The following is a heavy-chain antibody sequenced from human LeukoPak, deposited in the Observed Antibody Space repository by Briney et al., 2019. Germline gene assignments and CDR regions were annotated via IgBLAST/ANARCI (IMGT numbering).Heavy chain of an antibody. CDR2: ISYDGSNK. CDR3: AKEIRDSSGYYDYYYGMDV. Sequence: GGSLRLSCAASGFTFSSYGMHWVRQAPGKGLEWVAVISYDGSNKYYADSVKGRFIISRDNSKNTLYLQMNSLRAEDTAVYYCAKEIRDSSGYYDYYYGMDVWGQGTTVTVSS. CDR1: GFTFSSYG. J-gene: IGHJ6*02. D-gene: IGHD3-22*01. V-gene: IGHV3-30*18.